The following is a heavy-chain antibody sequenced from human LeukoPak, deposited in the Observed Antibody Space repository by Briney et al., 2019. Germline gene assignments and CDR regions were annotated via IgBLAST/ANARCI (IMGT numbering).Heavy chain of an antibody. D-gene: IGHD2-2*01. CDR3: ALKAPYCSSTSCERRWFDR. CDR2: IIPIFGTA. V-gene: IGHV1-69*05. CDR1: ERTFSSYA. J-gene: IGHJ5*02. Sequence: ASVKVSYTASERTFSSYAISWVRQAPGQGLEWMGGIIPIFGTANYAQKFQGRVTITTDESTSTAYMELSSLRSEDTAVYYCALKAPYCSSTSCERRWFDRWGQGTLVTVSS.